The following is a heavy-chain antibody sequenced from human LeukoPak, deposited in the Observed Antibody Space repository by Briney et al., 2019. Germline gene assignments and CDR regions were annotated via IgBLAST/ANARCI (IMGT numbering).Heavy chain of an antibody. V-gene: IGHV1-69*04. Sequence: SVKVSCKASGGTFSSYAISWVRQAPGQGLEWMGRIIPILGIANYAQKFQGRVTITADKSTSTAYMELSSMRSEDTAVYFCARAPDYDILTDHYPSPGDYWGQGTLVTVSA. CDR2: IIPILGIA. D-gene: IGHD3-9*01. CDR1: GGTFSSYA. J-gene: IGHJ4*02. CDR3: ARAPDYDILTDHYPSPGDY.